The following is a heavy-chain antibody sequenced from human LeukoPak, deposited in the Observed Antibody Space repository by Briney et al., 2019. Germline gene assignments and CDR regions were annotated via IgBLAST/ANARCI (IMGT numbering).Heavy chain of an antibody. D-gene: IGHD5-18*01. J-gene: IGHJ6*02. Sequence: SETLSLTCTVSGGSISNYYWSWVRQPPGKGLEWIGYISYIGNTNYSPSLKSRVTISIDTSENQLSLKLSSVTAADTAVYYCARAKGYTYGRDFYFYYGMDVWGQGTTVTVSS. CDR2: ISYIGNT. CDR1: GGSISNYY. CDR3: ARAKGYTYGRDFYFYYGMDV. V-gene: IGHV4-59*13.